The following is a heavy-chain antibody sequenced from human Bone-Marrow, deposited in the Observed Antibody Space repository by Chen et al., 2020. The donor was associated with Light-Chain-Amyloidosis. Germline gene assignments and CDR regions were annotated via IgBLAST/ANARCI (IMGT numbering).Heavy chain of an antibody. CDR3: TRDAITSGGVVVPDS. D-gene: IGHD3-16*02. CDR2: IYTTGST. V-gene: IGHV4-61*02. J-gene: IGHJ4*02. CDR1: DGSITSGVYY. Sequence: QVQLQQWGAGLLKPSETLSLTCAVSDGSITSGVYYWNWIRQPAGKGLEWIGHIYTTGSTTYNPSLRSRLTISIDTSKSQFSLRLASVTAADTAIYYCTRDAITSGGVVVPDSWGQGTLVTVSS.